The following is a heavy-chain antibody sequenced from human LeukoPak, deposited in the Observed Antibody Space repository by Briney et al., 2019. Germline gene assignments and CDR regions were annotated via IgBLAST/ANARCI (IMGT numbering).Heavy chain of an antibody. V-gene: IGHV1-18*04. CDR2: ISAYNGNT. CDR1: GYTFTSYG. D-gene: IGHD6-19*01. J-gene: IGHJ6*04. Sequence: ASVKVSCKASGYTFTSYGISRVRQAPGQGLEWMGWISAYNGNTNYAQKLQGRVTMTTDTSTSTAYMELRSLRSDDTAVYYCARGADIAVAGPGGMDVWGKGTTVTVSS. CDR3: ARGADIAVAGPGGMDV.